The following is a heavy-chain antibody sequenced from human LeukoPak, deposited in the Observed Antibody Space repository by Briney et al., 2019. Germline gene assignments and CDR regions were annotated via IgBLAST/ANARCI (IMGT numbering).Heavy chain of an antibody. J-gene: IGHJ4*02. Sequence: GGALRLSCAASGFTFSSYWMSGVRQAPGKGREWGANIKQDGSEKYYVDAVKGRFTISRDNAKNSLYLQMNSLRGEDTAVYYCAREAFQTNDFWSGYYTTDYWGQGTLVTVSS. D-gene: IGHD3-3*01. CDR1: GFTFSSYW. V-gene: IGHV3-7*01. CDR3: AREAFQTNDFWSGYYTTDY. CDR2: IKQDGSEK.